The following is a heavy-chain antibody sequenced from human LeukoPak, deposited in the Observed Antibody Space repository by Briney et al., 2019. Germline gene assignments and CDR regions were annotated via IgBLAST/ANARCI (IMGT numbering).Heavy chain of an antibody. J-gene: IGHJ4*02. CDR2: IYSGGST. CDR3: ARVYSGYDYWGYFDY. Sequence: PGGSLRLSCAASGFTVSSNYMSWVRQAPGKGLEWVSVIYSGGSTYYADSVKGRFTISRDNSKNTLYLQMNSLRAEDTAVYYRARVYSGYDYWGYFDYWGQGTLVTVSS. CDR1: GFTVSSNY. D-gene: IGHD5-12*01. V-gene: IGHV3-66*01.